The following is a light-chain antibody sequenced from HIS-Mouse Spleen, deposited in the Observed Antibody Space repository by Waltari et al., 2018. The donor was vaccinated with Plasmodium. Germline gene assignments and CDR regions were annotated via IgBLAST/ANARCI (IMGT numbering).Light chain of an antibody. Sequence: QSALTQPPSASGSPGQSVTISCTGTSSDVGGYNYVSWYQQHPGKAPKLMIYEVSKRPSGSPVRFSGSKSVNTASLTVSGLQAEDEADYYCSSYAGSNNLVFGGGTKLTVL. CDR1: SSDVGGYNY. V-gene: IGLV2-8*01. CDR2: EVS. CDR3: SSYAGSNNLV. J-gene: IGLJ2*01.